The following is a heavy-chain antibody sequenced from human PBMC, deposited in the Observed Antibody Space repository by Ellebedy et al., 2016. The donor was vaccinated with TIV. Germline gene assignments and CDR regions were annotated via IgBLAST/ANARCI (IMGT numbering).Heavy chain of an antibody. D-gene: IGHD3-22*01. V-gene: IGHV1-24*01. Sequence: AASVKVSCKVSGYTLTELSMHWVRQAPGKGLEWMGGFDPEDGETIYAQKFQGRVTMTEDTSTDTAYMELSSLRSEDTAVYYCATPSHDYDSSGSLDYWGQGTLVTVSS. CDR2: FDPEDGET. CDR1: GYTLTELS. J-gene: IGHJ4*02. CDR3: ATPSHDYDSSGSLDY.